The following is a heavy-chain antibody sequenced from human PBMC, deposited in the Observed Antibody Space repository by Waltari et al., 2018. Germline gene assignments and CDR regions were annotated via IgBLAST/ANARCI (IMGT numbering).Heavy chain of an antibody. Sequence: EVQLVESGGGLVKPGGSLRLSCAASGFTFSSYSMNWVRQAPGKGLEWVSSISSSSSYIYYADSVKGRFTISRDNAKNSLYLQMNSLRAEDTAVYYCARVPRSGDSSSSGRVYWGQGTLVTVSS. V-gene: IGHV3-21*01. CDR2: ISSSSSYI. D-gene: IGHD6-6*01. CDR3: ARVPRSGDSSSSGRVY. CDR1: GFTFSSYS. J-gene: IGHJ4*02.